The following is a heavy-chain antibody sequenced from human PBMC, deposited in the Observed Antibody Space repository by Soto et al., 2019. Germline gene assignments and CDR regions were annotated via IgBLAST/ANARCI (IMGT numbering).Heavy chain of an antibody. Sequence: QLQLQESGPGLVKPSETLSLTCTVSGGSISSSNYYWGWIRQPPGKGLEWIGSIFYSGSPYYNPSLKSRVTXXVXTXXNQFSLKLSSVTAADTAVYYCARSYSSSWYWVFDYWGQGTLVTVSS. CDR2: IFYSGSP. D-gene: IGHD6-13*01. V-gene: IGHV4-39*01. CDR1: GGSISSSNYY. CDR3: ARSYSSSWYWVFDY. J-gene: IGHJ4*02.